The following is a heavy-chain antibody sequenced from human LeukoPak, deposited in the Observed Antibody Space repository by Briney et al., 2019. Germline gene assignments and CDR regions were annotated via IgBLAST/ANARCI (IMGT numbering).Heavy chain of an antibody. V-gene: IGHV3-21*01. CDR3: ARVDYDILTGYYIYAFDI. D-gene: IGHD3-9*01. CDR1: GFTFSSYS. J-gene: IGHJ3*02. Sequence: PGGSQRLSCAASGFTFSSYSMNWVRQAPGKGLEWVSSISGSSSYIYYADSVKGRFTIPRDNAKNSLYLQMNSLRAEDTAVYYCARVDYDILTGYYIYAFDIWGQGTMVTVSS. CDR2: ISGSSSYI.